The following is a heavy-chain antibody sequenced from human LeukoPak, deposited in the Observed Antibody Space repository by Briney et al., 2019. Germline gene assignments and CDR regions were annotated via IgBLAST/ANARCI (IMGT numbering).Heavy chain of an antibody. V-gene: IGHV3-30*03. J-gene: IGHJ4*02. CDR2: ISHDGKSK. CDR1: GFTFSSYD. D-gene: IGHD5/OR15-5a*01. CDR3: ARPTRGTLRFTELDY. Sequence: GGSLRLSCAASGFTFSSYDMHWVRQAPGKGLEWVATISHDGKSKNYADSVKGRFTISRDNSKNTLFLQMNSLRTADTAVYYCARPTRGTLRFTELDYWGQGTLVTVSS.